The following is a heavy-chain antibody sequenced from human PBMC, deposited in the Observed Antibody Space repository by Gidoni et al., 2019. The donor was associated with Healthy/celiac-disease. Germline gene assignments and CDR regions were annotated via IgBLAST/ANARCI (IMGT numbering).Heavy chain of an antibody. CDR3: TTDMVVAATPFVDY. CDR2: IKSETDGGTT. D-gene: IGHD2-15*01. Sequence: EVPLVESVGGLVMPGGSLRLPCAASGFTFSNAWMSWVRQAPWKGLEWVGRIKSETDGGTTDSAATVKGRFTISRDDSKNKLYLQMNSMKTEDTAVYYCTTDMVVAATPFVDYWGQGTLVTVSS. CDR1: GFTFSNAW. V-gene: IGHV3-15*01. J-gene: IGHJ4*02.